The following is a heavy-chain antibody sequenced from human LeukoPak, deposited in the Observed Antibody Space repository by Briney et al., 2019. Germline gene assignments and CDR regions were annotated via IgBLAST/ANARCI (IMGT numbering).Heavy chain of an antibody. CDR2: ISSSSSYI. CDR3: ARASSGWYYFDY. J-gene: IGHJ4*02. Sequence: WGALVLSLAASWFPLKWYRMELVRQAPGEGLEGVSSISSSSSYIYYADSVKGRFTISRDNAKNSLYLQMNSLRAEDTAVYYRARASSGWYYFDYWGQGTLVTVSS. V-gene: IGHV3-21*01. CDR1: WFPLKWYR. D-gene: IGHD6-19*01.